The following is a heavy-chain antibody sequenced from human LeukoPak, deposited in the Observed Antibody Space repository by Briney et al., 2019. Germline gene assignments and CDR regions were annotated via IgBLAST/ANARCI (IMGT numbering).Heavy chain of an antibody. Sequence: GASVKVSCKASGYTLTDYYMRWVRQAPGQGLEWMGWINPKSGGTGYAQKFQGRVTMTRDTSISTAYMELSRLRSDDTAVYYCARPYYDFWSGYHYWGQGTLVTVSS. CDR2: INPKSGGT. CDR3: ARPYYDFWSGYHY. CDR1: GYTLTDYY. J-gene: IGHJ4*02. D-gene: IGHD3-3*01. V-gene: IGHV1-2*02.